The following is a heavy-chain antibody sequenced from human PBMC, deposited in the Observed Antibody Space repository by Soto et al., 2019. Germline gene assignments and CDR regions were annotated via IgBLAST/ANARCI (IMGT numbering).Heavy chain of an antibody. CDR2: IIPIFGTA. CDR3: ARSIVATINAFGGGGYYYYGMDV. Sequence: QVQLVQSGAEVKKPGSSVKVSCKASGGTFSSYAISWVRQAPGQGLEWMGGIIPIFGTANYAQKFQGRVTITADESTSTAYMELSSLRSEDTAVYYCARSIVATINAFGGGGYYYYGMDVRGQGTTVTVSS. CDR1: GGTFSSYA. D-gene: IGHD5-12*01. J-gene: IGHJ6*02. V-gene: IGHV1-69*01.